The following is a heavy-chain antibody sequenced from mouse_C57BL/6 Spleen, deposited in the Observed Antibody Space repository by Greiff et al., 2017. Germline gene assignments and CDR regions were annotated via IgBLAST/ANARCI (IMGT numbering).Heavy chain of an antibody. J-gene: IGHJ1*03. D-gene: IGHD1-3*01. CDR2: INPSSGYT. CDR1: GYTFTSYT. CDR3: ARREESGYFDV. V-gene: IGHV1-4*01. Sequence: QVQLQQSGAELARPGASVKMSCKASGYTFTSYTMHWVKQRPGQGLEWIGYINPSSGYTKYNQKFKDKATLTADKSSSTAYMQLSSLTSEDSAVXYCARREESGYFDVWGTGTTVTVSS.